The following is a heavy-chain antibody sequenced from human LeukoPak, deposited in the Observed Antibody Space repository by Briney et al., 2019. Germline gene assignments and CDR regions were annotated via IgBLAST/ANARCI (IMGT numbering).Heavy chain of an antibody. D-gene: IGHD3-10*01. V-gene: IGHV1-69*13. CDR2: IIPIFGTA. CDR3: ARAVRPYYGSGSYSGSVYYFDY. CDR1: GGTFSSYA. J-gene: IGHJ4*02. Sequence: SVKVSCKASGGTFSSYAISWVRQAPGQGLEWMGGIIPIFGTANYAQKFQGRVTITADESTSTAYMELSSLRSEDTAVYYCARAVRPYYGSGSYSGSVYYFDYWGQGTLVTVSS.